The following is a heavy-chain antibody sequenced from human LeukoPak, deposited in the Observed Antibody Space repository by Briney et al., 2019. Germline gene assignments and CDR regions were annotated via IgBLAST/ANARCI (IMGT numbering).Heavy chain of an antibody. D-gene: IGHD3-22*01. Sequence: GASVKVSCKASGYTFTGYYMHWVRQAPGQGLEWMGRIIPILGIANYAQKFQGRVTITADKSTSTAYMELSSLRSEDTAVYYCASSYYDSSGLPDYWGQGTLVTVSS. CDR2: IIPILGIA. J-gene: IGHJ4*02. V-gene: IGHV1-69*02. CDR1: GYTFTGYY. CDR3: ASSYYDSSGLPDY.